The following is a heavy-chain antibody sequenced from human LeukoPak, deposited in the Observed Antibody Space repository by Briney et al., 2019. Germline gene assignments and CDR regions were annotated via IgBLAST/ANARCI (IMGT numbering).Heavy chain of an antibody. CDR3: ARAGFWSSWYYFDY. J-gene: IGHJ4*02. CDR2: INPKSGST. D-gene: IGHD3-3*01. Sequence: ASVKVSCKASGYTFTDYCMHWVRRAPGQGPEWMGWINPKSGSTYCAQKFQGRVTLTRDTSISTAYMELSGLTYDDTAVYYCARAGFWSSWYYFDYWGQGTLVTVSS. CDR1: GYTFTDYC. V-gene: IGHV1-2*02.